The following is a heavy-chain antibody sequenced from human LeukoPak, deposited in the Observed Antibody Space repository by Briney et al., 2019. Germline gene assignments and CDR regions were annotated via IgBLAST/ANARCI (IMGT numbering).Heavy chain of an antibody. J-gene: IGHJ6*02. CDR3: ARGDGYTQRPYYYYYYGMDV. Sequence: PSETLSLTCTVSGGSISSGDYYWSWIRQPPGKGLEWIGYIYYSGSTYYNPSLKSRVTISVDTSKNQFSLKLSSVTAADTAVYYCARGDGYTQRPYYYYYYGMDVWGQGTTVTVSS. D-gene: IGHD5-24*01. CDR2: IYYSGST. CDR1: GGSISSGDYY. V-gene: IGHV4-30-4*02.